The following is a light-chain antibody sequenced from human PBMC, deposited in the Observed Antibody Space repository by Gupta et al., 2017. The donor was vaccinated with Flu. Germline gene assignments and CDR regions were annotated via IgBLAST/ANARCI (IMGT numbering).Light chain of an antibody. J-gene: IGKJ2*01. V-gene: IGKV4-1*01. CDR2: WAS. CDR1: QSVFYSSNNKNY. Sequence: SLGERATINCKSSQSVFYSSNNKNYLAWYQQKPGQSPRLLIYWASTRESGVPDRFSGSGSGTDFTLTIRSLQAEDVAVYYCQQDLPSPNTFGQGTKMEI. CDR3: QQDLPSPNT.